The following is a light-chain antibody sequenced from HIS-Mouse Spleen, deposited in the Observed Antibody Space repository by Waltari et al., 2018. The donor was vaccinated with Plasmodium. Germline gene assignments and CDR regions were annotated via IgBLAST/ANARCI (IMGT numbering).Light chain of an antibody. J-gene: IGLJ2*01. Sequence: QSALTQPPSASGSPGQSVTISCTGTSSDVGGYNYVSWYQQHPGKAPQLMVYEVSTRPSGVPGRFSGSKSGNTASLTVSGLQAEDEADYYCSSYAGSNNLVFGGGTKLTVL. CDR1: SSDVGGYNY. CDR3: SSYAGSNNLV. V-gene: IGLV2-8*01. CDR2: EVS.